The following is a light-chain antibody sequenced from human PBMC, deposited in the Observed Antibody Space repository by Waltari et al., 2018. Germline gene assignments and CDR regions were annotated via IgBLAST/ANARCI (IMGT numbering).Light chain of an antibody. J-gene: IGLJ3*02. CDR2: DVS. CDR1: SRDVGDYNY. CDR3: CSYGGNYMLL. V-gene: IGLV2-11*01. Sequence: QSALTQPRSVSGSPGQSVTISCTGTSRDVGDYNYVSWYQQYPGKAPKLLVYDVSERPSGVPARFSGSKAGNTASLTISGLQADDEADYYCCSYGGNYMLLFGGGTKLTVL.